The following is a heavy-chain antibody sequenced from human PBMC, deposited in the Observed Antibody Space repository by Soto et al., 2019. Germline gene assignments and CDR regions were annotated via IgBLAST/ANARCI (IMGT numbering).Heavy chain of an antibody. CDR1: GYTFTSYG. J-gene: IGHJ4*02. V-gene: IGHV1-18*01. CDR3: ARVKDYDILTGYFPQLTPIAY. D-gene: IGHD3-9*01. CDR2: ISAYNGNT. Sequence: ASVKVSCKASGYTFTSYGISWVRQAPGQGLEWMGWISAYNGNTNYAQKLQGRVTMTTDTSTSTAYMELRSLRSDDTAVYYCARVKDYDILTGYFPQLTPIAYWGQGTLVTVSS.